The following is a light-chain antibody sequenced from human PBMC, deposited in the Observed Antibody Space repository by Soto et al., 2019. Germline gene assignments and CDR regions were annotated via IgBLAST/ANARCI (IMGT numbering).Light chain of an antibody. CDR3: CSYAGSYTFHV. J-gene: IGLJ1*01. CDR1: SSDVGGYNY. Sequence: QSVLTQPRSVSGSPGQSVTISCTGTSSDVGGYNYVSWYQQHPGKAPKLMIYDVSKRPSGVPDRFSGSKSGNTASLTISGLQAEDEADYYCCSYAGSYTFHVFGTGTKLTVL. CDR2: DVS. V-gene: IGLV2-11*01.